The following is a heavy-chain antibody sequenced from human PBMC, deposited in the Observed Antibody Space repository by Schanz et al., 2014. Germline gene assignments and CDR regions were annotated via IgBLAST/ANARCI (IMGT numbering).Heavy chain of an antibody. CDR1: GFTFSPYW. Sequence: EVQLVESGGGLVQPGGSLRLSCGSSGFTFSPYWMHWVRQAPGKGLVWVSRINGDGSNTNYADSVKGRFTISRDNSKNTLYLQMNSLRAEDTAVYYCAKGRFGELSAFDIWGQRTMXTVSS. J-gene: IGHJ3*02. V-gene: IGHV3-74*01. CDR3: AKGRFGELSAFDI. CDR2: INGDGSNT. D-gene: IGHD3-10*01.